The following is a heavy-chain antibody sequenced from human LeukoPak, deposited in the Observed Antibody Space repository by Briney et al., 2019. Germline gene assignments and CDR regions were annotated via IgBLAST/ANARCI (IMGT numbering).Heavy chain of an antibody. V-gene: IGHV1-24*01. CDR1: GYTLTELS. J-gene: IGHJ4*02. CDR3: ATGIFRIAAAGTGAFDY. Sequence: ASVKVSCKVSGYTLTELSMHWVRQAPGKGLEWMGGFDPEDGETIYAQKFQGRVTMNEDTSTDTAYMELSSLRSEDTAVYYCATGIFRIAAAGTGAFDYWGQGTLVTVSS. D-gene: IGHD6-13*01. CDR2: FDPEDGET.